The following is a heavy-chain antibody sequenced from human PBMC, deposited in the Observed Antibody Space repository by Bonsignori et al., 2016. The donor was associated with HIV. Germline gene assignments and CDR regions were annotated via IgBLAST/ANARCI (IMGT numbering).Heavy chain of an antibody. CDR3: ARDASWGKDHSGGHFGRYFDWLLLSTNDAFDI. CDR2: IGTGGDT. Sequence: WIRQPPGKGPEWVSAIGTGGDTYYADSVMGRFTISRDNAKKSLYLQMNSLIAEDMAVYYCARDASWGKDHSGGHFGRYFDWLLLSTNDAFDIWGQGTMVTVSS. D-gene: IGHD3-9*01. J-gene: IGHJ3*02. V-gene: IGHV3-47*02.